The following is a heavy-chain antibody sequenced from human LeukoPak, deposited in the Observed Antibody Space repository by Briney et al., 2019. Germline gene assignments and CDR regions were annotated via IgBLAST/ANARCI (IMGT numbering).Heavy chain of an antibody. Sequence: GGSLRLSCAASGFTVSSNYMSWVRQAPGKGLEWVAVISYDGSNKYYADSVKGRFTISRDNSKNTLYLQMNSLRAEDTAVYYCARDPHLMTYFDYWGQGTLVTVSS. J-gene: IGHJ4*02. D-gene: IGHD2-8*01. V-gene: IGHV3-30-3*01. CDR3: ARDPHLMTYFDY. CDR2: ISYDGSNK. CDR1: GFTVSSNY.